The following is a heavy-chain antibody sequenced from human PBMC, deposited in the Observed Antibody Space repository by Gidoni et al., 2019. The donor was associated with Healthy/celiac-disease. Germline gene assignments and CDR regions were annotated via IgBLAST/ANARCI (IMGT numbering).Heavy chain of an antibody. CDR3: ARDGPSTYDSSGYSDY. CDR2: ISYDGSNK. J-gene: IGHJ4*02. V-gene: IGHV3-30*01. D-gene: IGHD3-22*01. Sequence: QVQLVESGGGVVQPGRSLRLSCAASGFTFSSYAMHSVRQATGKGLEWVAVISYDGSNKYYADSVKGRFTISRDNSKNTLYLQMNSLRAEDTAVYYCARDGPSTYDSSGYSDYWGQGTLVTVSS. CDR1: GFTFSSYA.